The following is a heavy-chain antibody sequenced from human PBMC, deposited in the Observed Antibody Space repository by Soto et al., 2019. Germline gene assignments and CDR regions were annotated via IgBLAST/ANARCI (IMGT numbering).Heavy chain of an antibody. CDR2: ISGSGGNT. Sequence: PGGSLRLSCAASGFTFSSYAMSWVRQAPGKGLEWVSVISGSGGNTYYADSVKGRFTISRDNSKNTLYLQTNSLRVEDTAVYYCAKPNLYCSSTSCYDYWGQGALVTVSS. D-gene: IGHD2-2*01. CDR1: GFTFSSYA. CDR3: AKPNLYCSSTSCYDY. V-gene: IGHV3-23*01. J-gene: IGHJ4*02.